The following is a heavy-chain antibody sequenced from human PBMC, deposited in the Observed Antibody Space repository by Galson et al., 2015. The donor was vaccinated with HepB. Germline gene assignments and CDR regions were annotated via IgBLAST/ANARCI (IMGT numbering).Heavy chain of an antibody. J-gene: IGHJ4*02. CDR2: ISYDGSNK. D-gene: IGHD3-22*01. Sequence: SLRLSCAASGFTFTNYWMDWVRQAPGKGLEWVAFISYDGSNKFYAGSVKGRFSISRDNSKNTLILQMNSLRAEDTAVYYCARPGEAFYDKTYLDYWGQGTLVTVSS. V-gene: IGHV3-30-3*01. CDR3: ARPGEAFYDKTYLDY. CDR1: GFTFTNYW.